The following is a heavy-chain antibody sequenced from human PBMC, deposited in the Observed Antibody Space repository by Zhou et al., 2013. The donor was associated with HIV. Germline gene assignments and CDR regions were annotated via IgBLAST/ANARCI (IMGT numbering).Heavy chain of an antibody. CDR1: GYTFTSYD. CDR3: ARVPISRYYYGSGSTNWFDP. CDR2: MNPNSGNT. V-gene: IGHV1-8*01. D-gene: IGHD3-10*01. Sequence: QVQLVQSGAEVKKPGASVKVSCKASGYTFTSYDINWVRQATGQGLEWMGWMNPNSGNTGYAQKFQGRVTMTRNTSISTAFMELSSLRSEDTAVYYCARVPISRYYYGSGSTNWFDPWGQGTLVTVSS. J-gene: IGHJ5*02.